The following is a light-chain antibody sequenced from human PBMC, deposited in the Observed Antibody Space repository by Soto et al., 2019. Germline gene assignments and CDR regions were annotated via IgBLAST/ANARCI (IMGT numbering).Light chain of an antibody. CDR2: GAS. J-gene: IGKJ4*01. Sequence: EKVLTQSPVTLSVSLGERATLSCRASQSITTNLAWYQQKPGQAPRLLIFGASNRPTGIPARFSGSGSGTEFSLTTSSLKSEDSAIYYCQQYNAWPPLPFGGGTKVEI. V-gene: IGKV3-15*01. CDR3: QQYNAWPPLP. CDR1: QSITTN.